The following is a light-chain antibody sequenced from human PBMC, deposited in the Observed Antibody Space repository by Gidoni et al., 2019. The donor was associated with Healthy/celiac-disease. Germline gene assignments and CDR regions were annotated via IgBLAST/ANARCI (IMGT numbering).Light chain of an antibody. J-gene: IGKJ1*01. CDR1: QSVSSY. CDR2: DAS. V-gene: IGKV3-11*01. CDR3: QQRSNWPPTWT. Sequence: IVLTQSPATLSLSPGDRATLSCRASQSVSSYLAWYQPKPGQAPRLLIYDASNRANGIPGRFSGSESGTDFTLTISSLEPEDFAVYYCQQRSNWPPTWTFGQXTKVEIK.